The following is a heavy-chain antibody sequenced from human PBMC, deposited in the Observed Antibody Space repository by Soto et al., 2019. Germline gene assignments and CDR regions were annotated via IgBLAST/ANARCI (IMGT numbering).Heavy chain of an antibody. CDR3: ARGTYSSGYDWGVDYYYYAMDV. J-gene: IGHJ6*02. V-gene: IGHV1-2*04. Sequence: ASVKVSCKASGYTFTGYYMHWVRQAPGQGLEWMGWINPNSGGTNYAQKFQGWVTMTRDTSISTAYMELSRLRSDDTAVYYCARGTYSSGYDWGVDYYYYAMDVWGQGTTVTVSS. D-gene: IGHD5-12*01. CDR1: GYTFTGYY. CDR2: INPNSGGT.